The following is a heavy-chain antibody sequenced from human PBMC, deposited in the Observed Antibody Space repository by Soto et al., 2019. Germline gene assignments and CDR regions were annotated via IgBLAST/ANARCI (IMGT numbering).Heavy chain of an antibody. J-gene: IGHJ6*03. D-gene: IGHD5-12*01. Sequence: PGGSLRLSCAASGFTFSSYSMHWVRQAPRKGRKSVAHISTSSSTIYDADSVKGRSTISRDNAKNSLYLQMNSLRAEDTAVFYCARGGYSGLRVKFYMDVWGKGTTVTVSS. V-gene: IGHV3-48*01. CDR3: ARGGYSGLRVKFYMDV. CDR2: ISTSSSTI. CDR1: GFTFSSYS.